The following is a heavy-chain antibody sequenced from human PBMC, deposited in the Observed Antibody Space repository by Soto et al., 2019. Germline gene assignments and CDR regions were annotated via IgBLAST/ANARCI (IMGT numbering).Heavy chain of an antibody. CDR1: GLSISSDNW. CDR2: IHHSGST. V-gene: IGHV4-4*02. D-gene: IGHD6-13*01. Sequence: QVQLQESGPGLVRPSGTVSLTCAVSGLSISSDNWWSWVRQPPGKGLEWIGEIHHSGSTNYNPSLKSRVTMSVVPSKDLFSLTLNSVTPADTAFYYCAKDQGSHPGDWGQGTLVSVSS. CDR3: AKDQGSHPGD. J-gene: IGHJ4*02.